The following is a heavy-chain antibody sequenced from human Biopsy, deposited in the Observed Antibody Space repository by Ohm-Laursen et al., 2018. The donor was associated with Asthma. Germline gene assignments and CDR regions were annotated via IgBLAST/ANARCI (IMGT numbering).Heavy chain of an antibody. Sequence: SDTLSLTWTGSRGYIRRYDHHSAWILQPPGNGLEGVGSGFYSGTTHHSTSLARRVSISVESSMNQCPMTVRSVTAADTAVYFCARLASYGDIYFAIDVWGPGTTASV. D-gene: IGHD4-17*01. CDR2: GFYSGTT. CDR1: RGYIRRYDHH. CDR3: ARLASYGDIYFAIDV. J-gene: IGHJ6*02. V-gene: IGHV4-30-4*02.